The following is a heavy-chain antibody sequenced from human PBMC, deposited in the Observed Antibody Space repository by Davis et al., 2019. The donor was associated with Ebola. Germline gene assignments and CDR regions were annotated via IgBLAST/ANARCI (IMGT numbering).Heavy chain of an antibody. Sequence: PSETLSLTCAISGDSVSTNIGWNWIRQSPSRGLEWLGRTYYSSKWYNDYEVSVKSRITINPDTSKNQFSLQLNFVTPEDAAVYYCARISWVSRGMDVWGKGTTVTVSS. CDR3: ARISWVSRGMDV. CDR2: TYYSSKWYN. J-gene: IGHJ6*04. CDR1: GDSVSTNIG. V-gene: IGHV6-1*01. D-gene: IGHD6-13*01.